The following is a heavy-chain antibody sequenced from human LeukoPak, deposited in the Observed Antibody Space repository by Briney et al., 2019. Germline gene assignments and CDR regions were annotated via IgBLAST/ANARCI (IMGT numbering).Heavy chain of an antibody. CDR1: GGSISSGDYY. CDR3: ARGPDYGGTYYFDY. V-gene: IGHV4-30-4*01. D-gene: IGHD4-23*01. Sequence: SETLSLTCTVSGGSISSGDYYWSWIRQPPGKGLEWIGYIYYSGSTYYNPSLKSRVTISVDTSKNQFSLKLSSVTAADTAVYYCARGPDYGGTYYFDYWGQGTLVTVSS. J-gene: IGHJ4*02. CDR2: IYYSGST.